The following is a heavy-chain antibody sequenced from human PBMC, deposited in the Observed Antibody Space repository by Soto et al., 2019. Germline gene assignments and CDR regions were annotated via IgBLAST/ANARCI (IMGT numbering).Heavy chain of an antibody. Sequence: SETLSLTCTVSGGSISSYYWSWIRQPPGKGLEYIGYIYYSGSTNYNPSLKSRVTISVDTSKKQFSLKLSSVTAADTAVYYCARSLYSGSYPNRFAPWGQGPLVTVPS. D-gene: IGHD1-26*01. J-gene: IGHJ5*02. CDR1: GGSISSYY. CDR3: ARSLYSGSYPNRFAP. CDR2: IYYSGST. V-gene: IGHV4-59*01.